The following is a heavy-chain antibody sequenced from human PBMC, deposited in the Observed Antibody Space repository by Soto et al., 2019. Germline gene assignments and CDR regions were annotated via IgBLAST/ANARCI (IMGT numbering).Heavy chain of an antibody. V-gene: IGHV3-30-3*01. J-gene: IGHJ4*02. CDR3: ARDRWLLTSQMDD. Sequence: QVQLVESGGGVVQPGRSLRLSCAASGFTFSSYAMHWVRQAPGKGLEWVAVISYDGSNKYYADSVKGRFTISRDNSKNTLYLQMNSLRAEDTAVYYCARDRWLLTSQMDDWGQGTLVTVSS. CDR1: GFTFSSYA. D-gene: IGHD5-12*01. CDR2: ISYDGSNK.